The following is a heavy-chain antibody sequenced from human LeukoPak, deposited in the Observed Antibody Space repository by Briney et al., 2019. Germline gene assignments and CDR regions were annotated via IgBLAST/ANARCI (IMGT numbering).Heavy chain of an antibody. J-gene: IGHJ5*02. V-gene: IGHV4-61*02. CDR2: MSSSGIS. CDR3: ARHGLIAGGWFHP. CDR1: NGSISSDTYF. D-gene: IGHD6-13*01. Sequence: SETLSLTCTVSNGSISSDTYFWSWIRQPAGKGLEWIGRMSSSGISTYSPSLKSRVTISIDTSRNQFSMNLNSVTAADTALYYRARHGLIAGGWFHPWGQGTLVTVSS.